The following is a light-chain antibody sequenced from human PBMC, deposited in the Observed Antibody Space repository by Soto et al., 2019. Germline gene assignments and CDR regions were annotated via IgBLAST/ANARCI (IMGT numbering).Light chain of an antibody. CDR3: QQYDDLPSGT. CDR1: QDITNF. V-gene: IGKV1-33*01. J-gene: IGKJ5*01. CDR2: DAS. Sequence: DIQMTQSPSSLSASVGDRVTTTCQASQDITNFLNWCQQKPGKAPNLLIYDASNLEAGVPSRFTGSGSGTDFTLTISGLQPVDIASYYCQQYDDLPSGTFGQGARLEIK.